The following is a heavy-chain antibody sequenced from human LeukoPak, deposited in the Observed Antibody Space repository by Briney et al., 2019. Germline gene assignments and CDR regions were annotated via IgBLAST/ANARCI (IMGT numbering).Heavy chain of an antibody. CDR1: GFTFSNYW. Sequence: GGSLRLSCTAAGFTFSNYWMHWVRQAPGKGLVWVSRIKSDGRTNYADSVKGRFTISRDNAKNTVSLQMNSLRAEDTGVYYCARAPSEIGGYYPEYFRHWGQGTLVTVSS. J-gene: IGHJ1*01. CDR2: IKSDGRT. CDR3: ARAPSEIGGYYPEYFRH. V-gene: IGHV3-74*01. D-gene: IGHD3-22*01.